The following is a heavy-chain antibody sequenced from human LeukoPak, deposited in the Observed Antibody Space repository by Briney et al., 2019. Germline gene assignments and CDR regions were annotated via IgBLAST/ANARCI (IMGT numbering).Heavy chain of an antibody. D-gene: IGHD3-3*01. CDR2: IYYSGST. J-gene: IGHJ3*02. CDR3: ARVRETFDI. V-gene: IGHV4-59*01. Sequence: SETLSLTCTVSGVSISSYYWSWLRQPPGKGLEWIGYIYYSGSTNYNPSLKSRVTISVDTSKNQFSLKLSSVTAADTAVYYCARVRETFDIWGQGTMVTVSS. CDR1: GVSISSYY.